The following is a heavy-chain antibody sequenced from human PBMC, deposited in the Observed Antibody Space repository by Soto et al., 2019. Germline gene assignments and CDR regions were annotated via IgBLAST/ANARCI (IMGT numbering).Heavy chain of an antibody. CDR2: IESKTDGGAI. D-gene: IGHD5-12*01. CDR3: TTDHTGYSN. CDR1: GFTFTNAW. J-gene: IGHJ3*01. V-gene: IGHV3-15*04. Sequence: ESGGGLVKPGGSLRLSCAVSGFTFTNAWMSWVRQAPGKGLEWVGRIESKTDGGAIDYAAPVKGRFTISRDDSKNTLYLQMNSLKTEDTAVYYCTTDHTGYSNWGQGTMVTVSS.